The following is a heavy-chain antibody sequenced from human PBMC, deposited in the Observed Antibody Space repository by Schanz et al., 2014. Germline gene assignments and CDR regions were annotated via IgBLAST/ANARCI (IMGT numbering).Heavy chain of an antibody. CDR3: ARDGNYYGSRNYYKTPYYFDY. V-gene: IGHV3-66*01. CDR2: IYASGAT. Sequence: EVQLVESGGGLVQPGRSLRLSCAASGFTFNSYAMTWVRQAPGKGLEWVSTIYASGATYYADSVKRRFTISRDISKNTLHLQVTSLRAEDTAVYYCARDGNYYGSRNYYKTPYYFDYGGQGTLVTVSS. CDR1: GFTFNSYA. D-gene: IGHD3-10*01. J-gene: IGHJ4*02.